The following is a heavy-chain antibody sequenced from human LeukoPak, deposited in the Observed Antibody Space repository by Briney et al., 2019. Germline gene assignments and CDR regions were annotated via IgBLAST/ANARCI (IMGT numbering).Heavy chain of an antibody. Sequence: ASVKVPCKASGYTFTSYAMHWVRQAPGQRLEWMGWINAGNGNTKYSQKFQGRVTITRDTSASTAYMELSSLRSEDTAVYYCARDQRKIQLWLPASGAFDIWGQGTMVTVSS. CDR2: INAGNGNT. V-gene: IGHV1-3*01. CDR3: ARDQRKIQLWLPASGAFDI. J-gene: IGHJ3*02. D-gene: IGHD5-18*01. CDR1: GYTFTSYA.